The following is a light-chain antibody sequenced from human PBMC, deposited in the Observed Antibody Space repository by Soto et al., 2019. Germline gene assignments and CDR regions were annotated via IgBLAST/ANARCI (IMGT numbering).Light chain of an antibody. Sequence: DIQMTQSPSTLSGSEGVRVTITCRASQTISSWLAWYQQKPGKAPKLLIYKASTLKSGVPSRFSGSGSGTEFALTISSLQPDDFATYYCQHYNSYSEAFGQGTNVDIK. V-gene: IGKV1-5*03. CDR2: KAS. CDR3: QHYNSYSEA. CDR1: QTISSW. J-gene: IGKJ1*01.